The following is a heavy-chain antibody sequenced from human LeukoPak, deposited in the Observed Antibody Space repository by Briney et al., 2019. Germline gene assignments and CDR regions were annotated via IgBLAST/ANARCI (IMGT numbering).Heavy chain of an antibody. J-gene: IGHJ4*02. V-gene: IGHV4-59*01. Sequence: SETLSLTCTVSGGSISSYYWSWIRQPPGKGLEWIGYIYYSGSTNYNPSLKSRVTISVDTSKNQFSLKLSSVTAADTAVYYCASLVGSSGYYGYWGQGTLVTVSS. D-gene: IGHD3-22*01. CDR2: IYYSGST. CDR1: GGSISSYY. CDR3: ASLVGSSGYYGY.